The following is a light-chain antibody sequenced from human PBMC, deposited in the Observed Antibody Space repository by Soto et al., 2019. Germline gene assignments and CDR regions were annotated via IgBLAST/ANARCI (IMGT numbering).Light chain of an antibody. V-gene: IGLV1-40*01. CDR1: SSNIGAGYD. J-gene: IGLJ1*01. CDR3: QSYDSSLSGWV. CDR2: GNS. Sequence: QPVLTQPPSVSGAPGQRVTISCTGSSSNIGAGYDVHWYQQLPGTAPKLLIYGNSNQPSGVPDRFSGSKSGTSASLAITGLQAEDEADYYCQSYDSSLSGWVFGTGTKLTVL.